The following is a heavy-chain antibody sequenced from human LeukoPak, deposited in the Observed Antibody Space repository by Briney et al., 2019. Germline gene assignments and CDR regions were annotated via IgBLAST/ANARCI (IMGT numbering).Heavy chain of an antibody. V-gene: IGHV1-24*01. CDR3: ARDPYCSSTSCYLHAFDI. D-gene: IGHD2-2*01. CDR2: FDPEDGET. J-gene: IGHJ3*02. CDR1: GYTLTELS. Sequence: ASVKVSCKVSGYTLTELSMHWVRQAPGKGLEWMGGFDPEDGETIYAQKFQGRVTMTEDTSTDTAYMELSSVTAADTAVYYCARDPYCSSTSCYLHAFDIWGQGTMVTVSS.